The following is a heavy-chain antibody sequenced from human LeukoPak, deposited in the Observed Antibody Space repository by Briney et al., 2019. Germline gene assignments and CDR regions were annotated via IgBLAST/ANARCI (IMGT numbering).Heavy chain of an antibody. Sequence: GGSLRLSCAASGFTFASYAMNWVRQAPGKGLEWVSTTSGSGGSTYYADSVKGRFTISRDNSKNTLYLQMNSLRVEDTAVYYCAKMSGTFRPLDYWGQGTLVTVS. V-gene: IGHV3-23*01. D-gene: IGHD1-26*01. CDR2: TSGSGGST. CDR3: AKMSGTFRPLDY. CDR1: GFTFASYA. J-gene: IGHJ4*02.